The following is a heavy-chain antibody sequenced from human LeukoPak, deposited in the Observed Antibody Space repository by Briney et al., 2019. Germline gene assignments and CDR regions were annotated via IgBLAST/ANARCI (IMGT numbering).Heavy chain of an antibody. J-gene: IGHJ4*02. CDR3: AVSGYDLILDY. CDR1: GGSFSGYY. Sequence: SETLSLTCAVYGGSFSGYYWSWIRQLPGKGLEWIGEINHSGSTNYNPSLKSRVTISVDTSKNQFSLKLSSVTAADTAVYYCAVSGYDLILDYWGQGTLVTVSS. CDR2: INHSGST. V-gene: IGHV4-34*01. D-gene: IGHD5-12*01.